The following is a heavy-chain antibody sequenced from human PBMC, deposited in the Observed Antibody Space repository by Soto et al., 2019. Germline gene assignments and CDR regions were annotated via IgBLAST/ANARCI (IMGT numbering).Heavy chain of an antibody. J-gene: IGHJ1*01. D-gene: IGHD2-21*02. V-gene: IGHV1-46*01. CDR2: INPSGGST. CDR1: GYTFTSYY. CDR3: ERDGLHMVVVTDIHVGYFQH. Sequence: QVQLVQSGAEVKKPGASVKVSCKASGYTFTSYYMHWVRQAPGQGLEWMGIINPSGGSTSYAQKFQGRVTMTRDTSTSTVNMELSSLRSEDTAVYYCERDGLHMVVVTDIHVGYFQHWGQGPLVTVSS.